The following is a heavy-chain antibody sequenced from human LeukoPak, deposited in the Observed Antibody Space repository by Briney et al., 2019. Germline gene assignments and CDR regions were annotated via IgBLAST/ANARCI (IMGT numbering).Heavy chain of an antibody. CDR3: ARNDFWSGNDAFDI. V-gene: IGHV4-4*07. Sequence: SETLSLTCTVSGGSISSYYWSWIRRPAGKGLEWIGRIYTSGSTNYNPSLKSRVTMSVDTSKNQFSLKLSSVTAADTAVYYCARNDFWSGNDAFDIWGQGTMVTVSS. J-gene: IGHJ3*02. D-gene: IGHD3-3*01. CDR1: GGSISSYY. CDR2: IYTSGST.